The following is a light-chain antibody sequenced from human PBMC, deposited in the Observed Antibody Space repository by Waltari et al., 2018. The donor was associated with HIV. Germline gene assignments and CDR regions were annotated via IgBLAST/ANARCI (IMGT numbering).Light chain of an antibody. Sequence: QSVLTQPASVPGLPGQSLPTPCTRASTDFGHYNFISWYQSPPGKVPKVVIYEIVTRPSGVSDRFSGSKSGNTAYLTISRLRAEDEADYYCTSYTADDTLIFGGGTKVTVL. CDR1: STDFGHYNF. CDR2: EIV. CDR3: TSYTADDTLI. V-gene: IGLV2-14*01. J-gene: IGLJ2*01.